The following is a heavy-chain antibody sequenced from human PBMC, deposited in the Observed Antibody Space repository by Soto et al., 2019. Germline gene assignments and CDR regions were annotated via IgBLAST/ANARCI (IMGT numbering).Heavy chain of an antibody. Sequence: ASVKVSCKASGYTFTSYGISWVRQAPGQGLEWMGWISAYNGNTNYAQKLQGRVTMTTDTSTSTAYMELRSLRSDDTAVYYCVRTSPHYSHYGMDVRGQGTTVTVSS. J-gene: IGHJ6*02. CDR2: ISAYNGNT. CDR3: VRTSPHYSHYGMDV. V-gene: IGHV1-18*01. CDR1: GYTFTSYG.